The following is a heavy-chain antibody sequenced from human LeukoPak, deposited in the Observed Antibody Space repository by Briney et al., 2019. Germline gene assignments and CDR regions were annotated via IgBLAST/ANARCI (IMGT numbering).Heavy chain of an antibody. CDR2: IYYSGST. V-gene: IGHV4-39*07. D-gene: IGHD2-2*01. CDR1: GGSISSSSYY. CDR3: ASSVVPAAAYYYYYMDV. Sequence: PSETLSLTCTVSGGSISSSSYYWGWIRQPPGKGLEWIGSIYYSGSTYYNPSLKSRVTISVDRSKNQFSLKLSSVTAADTAVYYCASSVVPAAAYYYYYMDVWGKGTTVTVSS. J-gene: IGHJ6*03.